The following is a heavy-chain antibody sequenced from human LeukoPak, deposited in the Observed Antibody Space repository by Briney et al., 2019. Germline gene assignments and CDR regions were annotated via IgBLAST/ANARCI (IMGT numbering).Heavy chain of an antibody. CDR2: INPSGGST. CDR3: ARDPSSGGIAARFDY. V-gene: IGHV1-46*01. CDR1: GYTFTIYY. D-gene: IGHD6-6*01. Sequence: ASVKVSCKASGYTFTIYYMHWVRQAPGQGLEWMGIINPSGGSTSYAQKFQGRVTMTRDTSTSTVYMELSSLRSEDTAVYYCARDPSSGGIAARFDYWGQGTLVTVFS. J-gene: IGHJ4*02.